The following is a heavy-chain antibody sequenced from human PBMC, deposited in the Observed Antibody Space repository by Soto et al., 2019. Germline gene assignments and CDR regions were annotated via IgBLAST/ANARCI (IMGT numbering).Heavy chain of an antibody. J-gene: IGHJ4*02. CDR2: VSASGLNT. V-gene: IGHV3-23*01. CDR1: GFTFSTYA. Sequence: EVQLLESGGKLVQPGGSLTLSCAASGFTFSTYAMAWVRQAPGKGLEWVSGVSASGLNTDYADPVKGRFYISRDISTYTVSLHMNSLRAEDTGLCYCAKDRPRTASRYSFNYWGQGTPLTVSS. CDR3: AKDRPRTASRYSFNY.